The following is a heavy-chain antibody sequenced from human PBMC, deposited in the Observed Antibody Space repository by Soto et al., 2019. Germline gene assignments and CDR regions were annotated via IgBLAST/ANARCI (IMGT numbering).Heavy chain of an antibody. V-gene: IGHV3-30-3*01. D-gene: IGHD3-10*01. CDR1: GFTFSSYA. CDR2: ISYDGSNK. J-gene: IGHJ6*02. CDR3: ARDSTRVYGAYYYYGMDV. Sequence: GGSLRLSCAASGFTFSSYAMHWVRQAPGKGLEWVAVISYDGSNKYYADSVKGRFTISRDNSKNTLYLQMNSLRAEDTAVYYCARDSTRVYGAYYYYGMDVWGQGTTVTVSS.